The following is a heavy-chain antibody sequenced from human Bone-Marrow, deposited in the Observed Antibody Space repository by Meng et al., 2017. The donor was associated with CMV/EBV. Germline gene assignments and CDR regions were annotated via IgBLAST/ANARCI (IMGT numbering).Heavy chain of an antibody. CDR2: IKQDGSEK. D-gene: IGHD6-6*01. CDR1: GFTFSSYW. Sequence: GESLKISCAASGFTFSSYWMSWVRQAPGKGLEWVANIKQDGSEKYYVDSVKGRFTISRDNAKNSLYLQMNSLRAEDTAVYYCAGTIAARRGWFDPWGRGRLVTVSS. J-gene: IGHJ5*02. V-gene: IGHV3-7*01. CDR3: AGTIAARRGWFDP.